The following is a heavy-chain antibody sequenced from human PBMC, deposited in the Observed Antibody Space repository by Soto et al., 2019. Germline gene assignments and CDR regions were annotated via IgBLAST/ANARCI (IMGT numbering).Heavy chain of an antibody. Sequence: GGSLRLSCAASGFTFSSYAMHWVRQAPGKGLEWVAVISYDGSNKYYADSVKGRFTISRDNSKNTLYLQMNSLRAEDTAMYYCARDKELRYFDWLSTTYYYYGMDVWGQGTTVTVSS. V-gene: IGHV3-30-3*01. CDR3: ARDKELRYFDWLSTTYYYYGMDV. CDR2: ISYDGSNK. D-gene: IGHD3-9*01. CDR1: GFTFSSYA. J-gene: IGHJ6*02.